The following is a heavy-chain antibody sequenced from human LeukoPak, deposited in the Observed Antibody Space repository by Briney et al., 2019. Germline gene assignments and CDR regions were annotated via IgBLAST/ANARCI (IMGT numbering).Heavy chain of an antibody. V-gene: IGHV3-23*01. D-gene: IGHD3-10*01. J-gene: IGHJ3*02. CDR2: ISDSGST. CDR1: GFTFSSYA. CDR3: AKDISAYYYGSRSTPGAFDI. Sequence: GGSLRLSCAASGFTFSSYAMNWVRQTPGKGLEWVSAISDSGSTYYADSVKGRFTISRDNSKNTLYLQMNSLRAEDTAVYYCAKDISAYYYGSRSTPGAFDIWGQGTMVTVSS.